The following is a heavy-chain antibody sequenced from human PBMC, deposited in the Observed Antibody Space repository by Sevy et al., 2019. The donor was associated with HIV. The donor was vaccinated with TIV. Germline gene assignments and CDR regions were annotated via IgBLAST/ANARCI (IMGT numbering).Heavy chain of an antibody. J-gene: IGHJ4*02. V-gene: IGHV3-33*01. D-gene: IGHD6-19*01. CDR2: IWFDGSNQ. CDR3: ARESGSDWDLDF. Sequence: GGSLRLSCAASGFTFGSYGMHWVRQAPGKGLEWVAVIWFDGSNQYYGDSVKGRFTSSRDNSKNTVYLHMNSLRVDDTAVYYCARESGSDWDLDFWGQGTLVTVSS. CDR1: GFTFGSYG.